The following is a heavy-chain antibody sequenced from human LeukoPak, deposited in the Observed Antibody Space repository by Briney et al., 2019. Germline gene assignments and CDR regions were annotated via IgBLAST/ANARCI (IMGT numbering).Heavy chain of an antibody. Sequence: SETLSLTCTISGDSTTSNNYYGGWVRQPPGKGLEWIGNIYYSGRTYYNPSLKSRVTMSVDTSTNQFFLNLNSVTAADTAVYYCARGRPYTGGYHLDYWGQGTLVTVSA. CDR1: GDSTTSNNYY. J-gene: IGHJ4*02. CDR2: IYYSGRT. D-gene: IGHD1-26*01. CDR3: ARGRPYTGGYHLDY. V-gene: IGHV4-39*01.